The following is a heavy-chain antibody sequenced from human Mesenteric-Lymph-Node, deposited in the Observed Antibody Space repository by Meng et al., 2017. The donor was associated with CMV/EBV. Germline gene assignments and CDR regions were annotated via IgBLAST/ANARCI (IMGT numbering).Heavy chain of an antibody. V-gene: IGHV4-39*01. CDR3: ARPHYYGSGSSPWFDP. CDR1: GGSISSSSYY. D-gene: IGHD3-10*01. Sequence: QLQLQAAVPGLVKPSETLSVTCTVAGGSISSSSYYWGWIRQPPGKGLEWIGSIYYSGSTYDNPSLKSRVTISVDTSKNQFSLKLSSVTAADTAVYYCARPHYYGSGSSPWFDPWGQGTLVTVSS. J-gene: IGHJ5*02. CDR2: IYYSGST.